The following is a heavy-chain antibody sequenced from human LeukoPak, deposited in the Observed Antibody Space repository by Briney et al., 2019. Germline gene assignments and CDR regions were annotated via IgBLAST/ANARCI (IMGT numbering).Heavy chain of an antibody. D-gene: IGHD3-22*01. J-gene: IGHJ4*02. CDR3: ATGYYYDSSGYWY. V-gene: IGHV3-21*01. CDR2: ISSSSSYI. CDR1: GFTLSSYT. Sequence: GGSLRLSCAVSGFTLSSYTMNWVRQAPGKGLEWVSSISSSSSYIYYADSVKGRFTISRDNAKNSLYLQMNSLRAEDTAVYYCATGYYYDSSGYWYWGQGTLVTVSS.